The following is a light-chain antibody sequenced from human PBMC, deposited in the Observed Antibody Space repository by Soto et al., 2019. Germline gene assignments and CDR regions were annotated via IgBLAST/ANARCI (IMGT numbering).Light chain of an antibody. V-gene: IGLV1-40*01. CDR1: SSNIGAGYD. Sequence: QSVLTQPPSVSGVPGQRVTISCTGSSSNIGAGYDVHWYQQLPGTAPILLIYGNSNRPSGVPDRFSGSKSGTSASLAITGLQAEDEADYYCQSYDSSLSGFVVFGGGTKLTVL. CDR3: QSYDSSLSGFVV. CDR2: GNS. J-gene: IGLJ2*01.